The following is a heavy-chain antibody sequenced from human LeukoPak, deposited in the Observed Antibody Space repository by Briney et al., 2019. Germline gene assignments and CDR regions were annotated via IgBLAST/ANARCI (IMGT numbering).Heavy chain of an antibody. V-gene: IGHV3-7*02. CDR2: IKQDGSEK. CDR1: GFTFSSYW. Sequence: PGGSLRLSCAASGFTFSSYWMSWVRQAPGKGLEWVANIKQDGSEKYYVDSVKGRFTISRDNAKNSLYLQMNSLRAEDTAVYYCATSYGDYPFDYWGQGTLVTASS. J-gene: IGHJ4*02. CDR3: ATSYGDYPFDY. D-gene: IGHD4-17*01.